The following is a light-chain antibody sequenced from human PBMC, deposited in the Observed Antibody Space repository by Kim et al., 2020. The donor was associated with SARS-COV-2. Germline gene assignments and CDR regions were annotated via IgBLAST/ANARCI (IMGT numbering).Light chain of an antibody. CDR3: QVWDSSSDRGV. J-gene: IGLJ1*01. Sequence: SYELTQPPSVSVAPGKTARITCRGNNIGSKSVHWYQQKPGQAPVLVIYYDSDRPSGIPERFSGSNSGNTATLTISRVEAGDEADYYCQVWDSSSDRGVFGTGAKVTVL. CDR2: YDS. V-gene: IGLV3-21*04. CDR1: NIGSKS.